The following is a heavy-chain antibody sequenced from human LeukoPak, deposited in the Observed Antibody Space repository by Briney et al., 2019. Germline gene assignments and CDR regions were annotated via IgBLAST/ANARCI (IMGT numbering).Heavy chain of an antibody. CDR2: INPNSGRT. CDR1: GYTFTGYY. J-gene: IGHJ4*02. D-gene: IGHD3-22*01. CDR3: ARVQYYYDSSGYYLGSVIDY. V-gene: IGHV1-2*06. Sequence: ASVKVSCKASGYTFTGYYMHWVRQAPGQGLEWMGRINPNSGRTNYAQKFQGRVNMTRDTSIITAYMQRSRLRSDDTAFYYCARVQYYYDSSGYYLGSVIDYWGQGSLVTVSS.